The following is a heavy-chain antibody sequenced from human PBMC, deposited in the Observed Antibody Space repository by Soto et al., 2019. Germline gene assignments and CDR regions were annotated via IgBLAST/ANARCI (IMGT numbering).Heavy chain of an antibody. CDR2: INPNSGDT. J-gene: IGHJ6*02. Sequence: ASVKVSCKASGYTFTGYYVHWVRQAPGQGLEWMGWINPNSGDTYLAQRFQGRVTMNRDTSIGTAYMELRGLTSDDTAEYYGTKGGARLADGTTVYLYTAMDVWGQGTTVTISS. CDR1: GYTFTGYY. V-gene: IGHV1-2*02. D-gene: IGHD4-4*01. CDR3: TKGGARLADGTTVYLYTAMDV.